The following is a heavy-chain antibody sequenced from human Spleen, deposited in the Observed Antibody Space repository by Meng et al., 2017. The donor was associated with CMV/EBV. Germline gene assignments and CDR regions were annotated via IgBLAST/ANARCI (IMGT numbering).Heavy chain of an antibody. CDR1: AGYICSDYYY. D-gene: IGHD3-10*01. Sequence: QGQQQEPAAASVTTPKTLSLHSTVSAGYICSDYYYWSWLRQPTGNGLEWIGYIYNSDSSHYAPHFKGRVTISVDTSKDKFYLNLSTVTAADTAVYYCARVTYRSGACPSYDLWGRGTLVTVSS. J-gene: IGHJ4*02. V-gene: IGHV4-30-4*08. CDR2: IYNSDSS. CDR3: ARVTYRSGACPSYDL.